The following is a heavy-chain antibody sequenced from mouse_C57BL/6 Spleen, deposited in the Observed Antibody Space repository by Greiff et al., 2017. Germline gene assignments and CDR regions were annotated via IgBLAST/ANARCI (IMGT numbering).Heavy chain of an antibody. Sequence: EVQLQQSGPELVKPGASVKISCKASGYTFTDYYMNWVKQSHGKSLEWIGDINPNNGGTSYNQKFKGKATLTVDKSSSTAYMELRSLTSEDSAVYYCARGITTESLPFDYWGQGTTLTVSS. V-gene: IGHV1-26*01. CDR1: GYTFTDYY. D-gene: IGHD1-1*01. J-gene: IGHJ2*01. CDR2: INPNNGGT. CDR3: ARGITTESLPFDY.